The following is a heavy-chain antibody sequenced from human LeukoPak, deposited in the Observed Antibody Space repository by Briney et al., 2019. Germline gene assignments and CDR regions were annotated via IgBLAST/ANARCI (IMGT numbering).Heavy chain of an antibody. CDR2: ISTSGGDT. V-gene: IGHV3-23*01. CDR1: GFTFSSYA. D-gene: IGHD3-9*01. CDR3: AKKYYDILAYFDY. J-gene: IGHJ4*02. Sequence: PGGSLRLSCAASGFTFSSYAMSWVRQAPGKGLEWVSGISTSGGDTHYADSVRGRFTISRDNSKNTLYLQMNSLRAEDTAVYSCAKKYYDILAYFDYWGQGTLVTVSS.